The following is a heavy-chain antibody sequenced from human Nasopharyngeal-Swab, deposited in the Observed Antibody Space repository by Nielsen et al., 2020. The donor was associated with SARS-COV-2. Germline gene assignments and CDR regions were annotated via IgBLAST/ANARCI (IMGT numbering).Heavy chain of an antibody. CDR3: ARDLPTGDDAFDI. V-gene: IGHV3-7*01. Sequence: LSLTCAASGFTFSSYWMSWVRQAPGKGLEWVANIKQDGSEKYYVDSVKGRFTISRDNSKNTLYLQMNSLRAEDTAVYYCARDLPTGDDAFDIWGQGTMVTVSS. D-gene: IGHD7-27*01. CDR1: GFTFSSYW. J-gene: IGHJ3*02. CDR2: IKQDGSEK.